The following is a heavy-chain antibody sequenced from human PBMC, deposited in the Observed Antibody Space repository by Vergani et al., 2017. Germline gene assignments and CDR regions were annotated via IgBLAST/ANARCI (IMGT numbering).Heavy chain of an antibody. D-gene: IGHD3-22*01. J-gene: IGHJ4*02. V-gene: IGHV4-61*02. CDR3: ASTYYYDSSGSLAAFDY. Sequence: QVQLQESGPGLVKPSQTLSLTCTVSGGSISSGSYYWSWIRQPAWKGLEWIGRIYTSGSTNYNPSLKSRVTISVDTSKNQFSLKLSSVTAADTAVYDCASTYYYDSSGSLAAFDYWGQGTLVTVSS. CDR1: GGSISSGSYY. CDR2: IYTSGST.